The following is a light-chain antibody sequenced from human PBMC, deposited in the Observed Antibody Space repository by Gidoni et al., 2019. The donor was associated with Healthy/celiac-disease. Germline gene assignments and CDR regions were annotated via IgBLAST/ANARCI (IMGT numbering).Light chain of an antibody. V-gene: IGKV1-16*02. Sequence: DIHMTQSPSTLPASGGDRVTITCRASQGISTYLAWFQQKPGKASKSLIYAASSMQSEVPSKFSGSGSGTDFTLTIRSLQPEVFATYYCQQYNIYPWTFGQGTKVEIK. CDR2: AAS. J-gene: IGKJ1*01. CDR1: QGISTY. CDR3: QQYNIYPWT.